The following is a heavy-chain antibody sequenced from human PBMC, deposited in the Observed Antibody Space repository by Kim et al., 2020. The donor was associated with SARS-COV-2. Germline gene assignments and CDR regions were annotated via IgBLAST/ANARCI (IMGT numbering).Heavy chain of an antibody. D-gene: IGHD2-21*02. Sequence: ASVKVSCKASGYTFTSYAMHWVRQAPGQRLEWMGWINAGNGNTKYSQKFQGRVTITRDTSASTAYMELSSLRSEDTAVYYCASVVVTEEAWMTLDYWGQGTLVTVSS. CDR1: GYTFTSYA. CDR2: INAGNGNT. J-gene: IGHJ4*02. CDR3: ASVVVTEEAWMTLDY. V-gene: IGHV1-3*01.